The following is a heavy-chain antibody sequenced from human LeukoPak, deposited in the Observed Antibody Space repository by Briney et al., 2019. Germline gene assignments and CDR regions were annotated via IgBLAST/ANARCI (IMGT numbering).Heavy chain of an antibody. V-gene: IGHV4-39*01. J-gene: IGHJ5*02. D-gene: IGHD3-22*01. CDR3: ARRITMIVVVPRVNWFDP. CDR1: GGSISTVNYF. CDR2: IHYSGTT. Sequence: PSETLSLTCTVSGGSISTVNYFWGWIRQPPGKGLEWIGSIHYSGTTYYNPSLKSRVTISVDTSKNQFSLKLSSVTAADTAVYYCARRITMIVVVPRVNWFDPWGQGTLVTVSS.